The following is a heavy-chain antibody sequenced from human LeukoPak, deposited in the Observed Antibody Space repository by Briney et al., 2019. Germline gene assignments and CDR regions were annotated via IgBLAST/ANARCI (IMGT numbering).Heavy chain of an antibody. Sequence: PGGSLRLSCAASGFTVSNNFMSWVRQAPGKGLEWVSLIYSGGSTYYADSVKGRFTISRDSSKNTLFLQMYSLRAEDTAVYYCAGRPIWSDGSDYWGQGTLVTVSS. CDR2: IYSGGST. D-gene: IGHD1-1*01. CDR1: GFTVSNNF. CDR3: AGRPIWSDGSDY. V-gene: IGHV3-66*01. J-gene: IGHJ4*02.